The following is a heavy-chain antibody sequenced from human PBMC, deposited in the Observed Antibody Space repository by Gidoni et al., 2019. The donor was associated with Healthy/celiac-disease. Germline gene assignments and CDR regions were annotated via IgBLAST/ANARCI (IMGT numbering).Heavy chain of an antibody. CDR1: GFTFSSYG. D-gene: IGHD5-12*01. CDR3: AKDQVATDYFDY. Sequence: QVQLVESGEGVVQPGRSLRLSCAASGFTFSSYGMHWVRQAPGKGLEWVAVISYDGSNKYYADSVKGRFTISRDNSKNTLYLQMNSLRAEDTAVYYCAKDQVATDYFDYWGQGTLVTVSS. V-gene: IGHV3-30*18. CDR2: ISYDGSNK. J-gene: IGHJ4*02.